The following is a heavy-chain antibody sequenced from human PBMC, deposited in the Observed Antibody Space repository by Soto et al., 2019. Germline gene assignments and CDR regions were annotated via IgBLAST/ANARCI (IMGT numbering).Heavy chain of an antibody. CDR1: GYTFTIDA. V-gene: IGHV1-3*01. D-gene: IGHD6-6*01. CDR2: INAGNGNT. CDR3: ARERSIAARGVLLRLDY. Sequence: GTSVKFSCKASGYTFTIDAMHWVRQAPGQRLEWMGWINAGNGNTKYSQKFQGRVTITRDTSASTAYMELSSLRSEDTAVYYCARERSIAARGVLLRLDYWGQGTLVTVSS. J-gene: IGHJ4*02.